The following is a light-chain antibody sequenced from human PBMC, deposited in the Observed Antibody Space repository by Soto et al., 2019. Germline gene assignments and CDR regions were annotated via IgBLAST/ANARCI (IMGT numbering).Light chain of an antibody. CDR3: QQYGSSPRYT. J-gene: IGKJ2*01. V-gene: IGKV3-20*01. CDR2: VAS. CDR1: QSVSSSY. Sequence: EIVLTQSPGTLFLSPGERATLSCRASQSVSSSYLAWYQQKPGQAPRLLIYVASSRATGIPDRFSGSGSGTDFTLTISRLEPEDFAVYYCQQYGSSPRYTFGQGTKLEIK.